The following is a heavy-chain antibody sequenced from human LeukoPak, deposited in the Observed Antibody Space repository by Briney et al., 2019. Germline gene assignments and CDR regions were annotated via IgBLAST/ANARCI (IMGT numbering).Heavy chain of an antibody. J-gene: IGHJ4*02. CDR3: ARELEDNSGYYYYDL. Sequence: PGGSLRLSCAASGFAFNTYSMNWVRQAPGQRLEWVSSISSRQTYRFYADSVKGRFTISRDNDKKLLHLQMSNLRADDTAVYYCARELEDNSGYYYYDLWGQGTLVAVSS. V-gene: IGHV3-21*01. CDR2: ISSRQTYR. CDR1: GFAFNTYS. D-gene: IGHD3-22*01.